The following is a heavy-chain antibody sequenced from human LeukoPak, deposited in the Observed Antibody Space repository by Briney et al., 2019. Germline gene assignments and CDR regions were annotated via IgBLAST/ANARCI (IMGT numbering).Heavy chain of an antibody. CDR3: ARGALLFSSWYYYMDV. Sequence: GASVKVSCKASGYTFTGYYMHWVRQAPGQELEWMGWIYPNSGGTNYAQKFQGRVTMTRDTSISTAYMELSRLRSDDTAVYYCARGALLFSSWYYYMDVWGKGTTVTVSS. D-gene: IGHD2/OR15-2a*01. CDR2: IYPNSGGT. CDR1: GYTFTGYY. J-gene: IGHJ6*03. V-gene: IGHV1-2*02.